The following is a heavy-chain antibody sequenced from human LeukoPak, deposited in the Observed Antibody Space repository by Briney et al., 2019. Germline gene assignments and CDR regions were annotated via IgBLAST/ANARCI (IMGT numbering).Heavy chain of an antibody. CDR2: FDPEDGET. CDR1: GYTLTELS. J-gene: IGHJ4*02. D-gene: IGHD3-22*01. CDR3: ATRPPSSGRTSYYFDY. V-gene: IGHV1-24*01. Sequence: ASVKVPCKVSGYTLTELSMHWVRPAPGKGLEWMGGFDPEDGETIYAQKFQGRVTMTEDTSTDTAYMELSSLRSEDTAVYYCATRPPSSGRTSYYFDYWGQGTLVTVSS.